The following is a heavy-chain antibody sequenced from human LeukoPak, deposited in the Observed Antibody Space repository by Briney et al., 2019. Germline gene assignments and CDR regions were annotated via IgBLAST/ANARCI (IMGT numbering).Heavy chain of an antibody. Sequence: GGSLRLSCAASGFTFSSYAMHWVRQAPGKGLEWVAVISYNGSNKYYADSVKGRFTISRDNSKNTLYLQMNSLRAEDTAVYYCAREDDTVWIDYWGQGTLVTVSS. D-gene: IGHD5/OR15-5a*01. CDR3: AREDDTVWIDY. V-gene: IGHV3-30*04. CDR2: ISYNGSNK. J-gene: IGHJ4*02. CDR1: GFTFSSYA.